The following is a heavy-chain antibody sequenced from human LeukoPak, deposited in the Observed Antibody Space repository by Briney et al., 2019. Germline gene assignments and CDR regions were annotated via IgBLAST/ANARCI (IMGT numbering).Heavy chain of an antibody. Sequence: SVKVSCKASGGTSSSYAISWVRQAPGQGLEWMGGIIPIFGTANYAQKFQGRVTITADESTSTAYMELSSLRSEDTAVYYCARELPLYGSGSYYYYYGMDVWGQGTTVTVSS. D-gene: IGHD3-10*01. J-gene: IGHJ6*02. CDR2: IIPIFGTA. V-gene: IGHV1-69*13. CDR3: ARELPLYGSGSYYYYYGMDV. CDR1: GGTSSSYA.